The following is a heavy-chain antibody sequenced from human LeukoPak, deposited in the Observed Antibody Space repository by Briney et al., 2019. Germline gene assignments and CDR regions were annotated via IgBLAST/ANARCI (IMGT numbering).Heavy chain of an antibody. V-gene: IGHV4-31*03. D-gene: IGHD3-10*01. J-gene: IGHJ4*02. CDR2: IYYSGSA. CDR3: ARGSYYGFSGDS. Sequence: SQTLSLTCSVSGGAIGSDGYYWNWVRQHPGKGLEWIGYIYYSGSASYNPSLKSRVTISVDTSKNQFSLRLSSVTAADTAVYYCARGSYYGFSGDSWGQGSLVTVSS. CDR1: GGAIGSDGYY.